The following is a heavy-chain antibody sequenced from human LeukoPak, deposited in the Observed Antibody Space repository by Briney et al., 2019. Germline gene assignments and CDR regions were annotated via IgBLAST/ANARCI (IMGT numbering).Heavy chain of an antibody. CDR2: INHSGST. Sequence: TETLSLTCAVYGESFSGYYWSWIPQPPAKGLEVIGEINHSGSTNYIPSLMSRVTISVDTCKNQFSLKVGAVTAAYTAVYYCARVYSSSWYDYWGQGTLVTVSS. CDR1: GESFSGYY. D-gene: IGHD6-13*01. CDR3: ARVYSSSWYDY. V-gene: IGHV4-34*01. J-gene: IGHJ4*02.